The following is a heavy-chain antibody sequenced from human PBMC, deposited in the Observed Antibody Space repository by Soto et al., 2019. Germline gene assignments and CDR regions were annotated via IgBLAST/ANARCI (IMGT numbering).Heavy chain of an antibody. CDR2: ISGSGGST. D-gene: IGHD2-15*01. J-gene: IGHJ4*02. V-gene: IGHV3-23*01. Sequence: EVQLLESGGGLVQPGGSLRLSCAASGFTFSVYAMSWVRQAPGKGLECVSGISGSGGSTSYADSVKGRFTISRDNSKNTRSQQMNSLRAEDTAVYYGAKALDGGHDYWGPGTLVTVAS. CDR1: GFTFSVYA. CDR3: AKALDGGHDY.